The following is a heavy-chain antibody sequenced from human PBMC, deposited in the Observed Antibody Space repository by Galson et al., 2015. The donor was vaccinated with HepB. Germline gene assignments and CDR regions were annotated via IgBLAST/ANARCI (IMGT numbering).Heavy chain of an antibody. CDR3: AKDPLGYCSSTSCYTDAFDI. V-gene: IGHV3-23*01. D-gene: IGHD2-2*02. Sequence: SLRLSCAASGFTFSSYAMSWVRQAPGKGLEWVSAISGSGGSTYYADSVKGRFTISRDNSKNTLYLQMNSLRAEDTAVYYCAKDPLGYCSSTSCYTDAFDIWGQGTIVTVSS. CDR1: GFTFSSYA. J-gene: IGHJ3*02. CDR2: ISGSGGST.